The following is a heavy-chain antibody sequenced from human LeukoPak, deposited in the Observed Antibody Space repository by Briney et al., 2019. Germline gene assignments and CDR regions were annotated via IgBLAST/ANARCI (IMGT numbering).Heavy chain of an antibody. J-gene: IGHJ3*02. D-gene: IGHD3-16*01. Sequence: SGGSLRLSCAASGFTFSSYAMSWVRQAPGKGLEWLSGISGSAYSTYYADSVKGRFTISRDNSKNTLYLQMNSLRAEDTALYYCAKSSHAFGAFDIWGQGTMVTVSS. CDR2: ISGSAYST. CDR1: GFTFSSYA. CDR3: AKSSHAFGAFDI. V-gene: IGHV3-23*01.